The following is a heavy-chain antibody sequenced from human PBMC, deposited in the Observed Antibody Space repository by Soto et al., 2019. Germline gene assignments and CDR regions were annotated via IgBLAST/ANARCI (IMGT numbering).Heavy chain of an antibody. CDR1: GFTFSTYA. CDR3: AKVGFPYSYGYLFYY. Sequence: EVQLLESGGGLVQPGGSLRLSCAASGFTFSTYAMTWVRQAPGKGLEWVSAISASGGSTYYADSVKGRFTISRDNSKNTLSLQRNSLRVEDPAVYYCAKVGFPYSYGYLFYYWGQGTLVTVSS. CDR2: ISASGGST. J-gene: IGHJ4*02. D-gene: IGHD5-18*01. V-gene: IGHV3-23*01.